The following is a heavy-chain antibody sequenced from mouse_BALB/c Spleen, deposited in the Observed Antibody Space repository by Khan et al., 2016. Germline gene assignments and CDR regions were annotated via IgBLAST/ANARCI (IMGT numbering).Heavy chain of an antibody. D-gene: IGHD1-1*01. CDR3: IRNYVAY. CDR1: GFTFSDAW. CDR2: IKTKANNHAT. Sequence: EVKLEVSGGGLVQPGGSMKLSCVASGFTFSDAWMDWVRQSPEKGLEWVAEIKTKANNHATYYAESVKGRFTISRDDSKSNVYLQMNRLRDEVTGIYYCIRNYVAYWGQGTLVTVSA. V-gene: IGHV6-6*01. J-gene: IGHJ3*01.